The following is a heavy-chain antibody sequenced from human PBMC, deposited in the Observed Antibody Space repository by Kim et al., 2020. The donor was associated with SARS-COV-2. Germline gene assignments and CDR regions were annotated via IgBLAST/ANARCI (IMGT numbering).Heavy chain of an antibody. CDR3: ARDRGYCTGGSCYSIFDY. CDR1: GVSFNNYW. D-gene: IGHD2-15*01. V-gene: IGHV3-7*03. Sequence: GGSLRLSCAASGVSFNNYWVGWVRQAPGKGLEWVAHIKEDGSEKYYVDSVKGRFTISRDNAKNSLYLQMNSLRAEDTAVYYCARDRGYCTGGSCYSIFDYWGQGTQVTVSS. J-gene: IGHJ4*02. CDR2: IKEDGSEK.